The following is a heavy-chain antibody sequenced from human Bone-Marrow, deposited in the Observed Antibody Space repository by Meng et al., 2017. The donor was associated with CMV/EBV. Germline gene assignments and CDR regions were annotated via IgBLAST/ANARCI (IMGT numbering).Heavy chain of an antibody. Sequence: GESLKISCAASGFTFSSYWMSWVRQAPGKGLEWVANIKQDGSEKYYVDSVKGRFTISRDNAKNSLYLQMNSVRAEDTAVYYCARAKRFLEWLSNGMDVWGQGTTVTVSS. V-gene: IGHV3-7*01. CDR1: GFTFSSYW. CDR2: IKQDGSEK. CDR3: ARAKRFLEWLSNGMDV. D-gene: IGHD3-3*01. J-gene: IGHJ6*02.